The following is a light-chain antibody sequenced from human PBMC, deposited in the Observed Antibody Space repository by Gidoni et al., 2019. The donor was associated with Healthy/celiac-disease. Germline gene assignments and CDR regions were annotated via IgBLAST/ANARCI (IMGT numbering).Light chain of an antibody. J-gene: IGKJ2*01. CDR3: QQRRI. V-gene: IGKV1-39*01. CDR1: QSISSY. Sequence: DIQMTQSPSSLSASVGDRVTITCRASQSISSYLNWYQQKPGKAPKLLIYAASSLQSGVPSRFSGSGSVTDCTLTISSLQPEDFATYCSQQRRIFGQGTKLEIK. CDR2: AAS.